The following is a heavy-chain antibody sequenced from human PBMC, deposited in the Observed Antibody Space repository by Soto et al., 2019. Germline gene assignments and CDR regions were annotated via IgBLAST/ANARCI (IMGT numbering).Heavy chain of an antibody. D-gene: IGHD3-22*01. CDR2: ISAYDGYT. V-gene: IGHV1-18*01. Sequence: QAQLVQSGAEVKKPGASVKVSCKASGYTFTSYGINWVRQAPGQGLEWLGWISAYDGYTKYAQILQGRVYMTTDTYTKTAYMELRSLRSDDTAMYYCARGGYYDSSGSRNYYYYGMNVWGQGTTVTVSS. CDR1: GYTFTSYG. CDR3: ARGGYYDSSGSRNYYYYGMNV. J-gene: IGHJ6*02.